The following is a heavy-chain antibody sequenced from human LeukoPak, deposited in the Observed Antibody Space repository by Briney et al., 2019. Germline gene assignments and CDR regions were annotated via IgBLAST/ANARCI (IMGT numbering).Heavy chain of an antibody. V-gene: IGHV1-2*02. CDR2: INPNSGGT. CDR3: ARVSMVRGTMDY. Sequence: GASVKVSCKASGYTFTGYYIHWVRQAPGQGLEWMGWINPNSGGTNYAQKFQGRVTMTRDTSISTAYMELSRLRSDDTAVYYCARVSMVRGTMDYWGQGTLVTVSS. J-gene: IGHJ4*02. D-gene: IGHD3-10*01. CDR1: GYTFTGYY.